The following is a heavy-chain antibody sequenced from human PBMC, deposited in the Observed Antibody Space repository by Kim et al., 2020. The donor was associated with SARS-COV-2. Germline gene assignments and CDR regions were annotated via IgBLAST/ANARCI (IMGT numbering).Heavy chain of an antibody. CDR1: GGSISSSSYY. CDR3: ARQRRSDSSGWYDY. J-gene: IGHJ4*02. Sequence: SETLSLTCTVSGGSISSSSYYWGWIRQPPGKGLEWIGSIYYSGSTYYNPSLKSRVTISVDTSKNQFSLKLSSVTAADTAVYYCARQRRSDSSGWYDYWGQGTLVTVSS. D-gene: IGHD6-19*01. CDR2: IYYSGST. V-gene: IGHV4-39*01.